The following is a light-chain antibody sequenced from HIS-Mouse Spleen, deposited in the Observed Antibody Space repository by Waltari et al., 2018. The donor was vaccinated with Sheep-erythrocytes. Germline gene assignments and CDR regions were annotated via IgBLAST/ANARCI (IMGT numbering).Light chain of an antibody. V-gene: IGLV2-8*01. CDR1: SSDVGGYNY. Sequence: QSALTQPHSASGSPGQSVTISCTGTSSDVGGYNYVSWYQQPPGKAPKLMIYEVSKRPSGFPARFAGSKSGNTASLTVSGLQAEDEADYYCSSYAGSNNWVFGGGTKLTVL. CDR2: EVS. CDR3: SSYAGSNNWV. J-gene: IGLJ3*02.